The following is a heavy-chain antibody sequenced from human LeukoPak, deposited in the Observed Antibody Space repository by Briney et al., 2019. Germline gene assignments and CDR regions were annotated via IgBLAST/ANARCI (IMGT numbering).Heavy chain of an antibody. V-gene: IGHV1-46*01. CDR3: VRDIAVDPIGDYHHYYMDV. CDR1: GYTFTSYY. J-gene: IGHJ6*03. CDR2: INPSGGGT. Sequence: ASVKVSCKASGYTFTSYYMHWVRQAPGQGLEWMGIINPSGGGTIYAQKFQGRVTMTRDTSTSTVYLELSSLISEDTAVYYCVRDIAVDPIGDYHHYYMDVWGKGTTVTISS. D-gene: IGHD6-19*01.